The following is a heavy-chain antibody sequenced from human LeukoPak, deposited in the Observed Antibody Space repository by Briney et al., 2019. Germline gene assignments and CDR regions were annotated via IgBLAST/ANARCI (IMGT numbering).Heavy chain of an antibody. CDR1: GGSFSGYY. J-gene: IGHJ4*02. CDR3: ARGRTLYGSGSYTDY. D-gene: IGHD3-10*01. Sequence: SETLSLTCAVYGGSFSGYYWSLIRQPPGKGLEWIGEINHSGSTNYNPSLKSRVTISVDTSKNQFSLKLSSVTAADTAVYYCARGRTLYGSGSYTDYWGQGTLVTVSS. V-gene: IGHV4-34*01. CDR2: INHSGST.